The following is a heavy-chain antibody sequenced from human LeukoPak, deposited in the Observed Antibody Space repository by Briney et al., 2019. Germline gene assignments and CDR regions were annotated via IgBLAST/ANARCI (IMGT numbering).Heavy chain of an antibody. CDR3: AQERRVGATCSFVS. CDR1: DGPNRPYY. D-gene: IGHD1-26*01. J-gene: IGHJ4*02. V-gene: IGHV4-59*01. CDR2: IYHSGNT. Sequence: SETLSLTCTVSDGPNRPYYGNWLRQPPGKGLEWIGYIYHSGNTNYNPSLKSRVTISLDTSNNQFSLKLSSVTAADTAVYYCAQERRVGATCSFVSWGQGSLVTVSS.